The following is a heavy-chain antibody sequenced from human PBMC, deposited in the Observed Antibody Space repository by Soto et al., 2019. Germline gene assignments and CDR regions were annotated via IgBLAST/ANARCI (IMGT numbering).Heavy chain of an antibody. D-gene: IGHD5-18*01. CDR2: IYYSGST. J-gene: IGHJ6*02. V-gene: IGHV4-39*01. CDR1: GGSISSSSYY. Sequence: QLQLQESGPGLVKPSETLSLSCTVSGGSISSSSYYWGWIRQPPGKGLEWIGSIYYSGSTYYNPSLKSRVTISVDTSKNQFSLKLSSVTAADTAVYYCARQYGSGENTAVVTVYYYGMDVWGQGTTVTVSS. CDR3: ARQYGSGENTAVVTVYYYGMDV.